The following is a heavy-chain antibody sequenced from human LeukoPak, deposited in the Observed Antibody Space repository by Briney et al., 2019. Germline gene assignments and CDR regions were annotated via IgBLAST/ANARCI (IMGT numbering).Heavy chain of an antibody. CDR3: ARFTYTTRPSDV. CDR1: GYSISSDYY. D-gene: IGHD3-16*01. Sequence: SETLSLTCTVSGYSISSDYYWGWIRQPPGKGLEWIGSIHRSGSTYYNPSLESRVTISVDTSKNQFSLMLSSVTAADTAVYYCARFTYTTRPSDVWGKGTTVTVSS. V-gene: IGHV4-38-2*02. J-gene: IGHJ6*04. CDR2: IHRSGST.